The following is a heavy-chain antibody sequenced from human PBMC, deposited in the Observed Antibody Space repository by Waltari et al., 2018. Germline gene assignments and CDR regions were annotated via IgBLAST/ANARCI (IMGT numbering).Heavy chain of an antibody. CDR3: ATGHSSGYVGALDI. V-gene: IGHV1-24*01. J-gene: IGHJ3*02. CDR1: GYTLSELA. D-gene: IGHD3-22*01. Sequence: QVQLVQSGAEVKKPGASVKVSCKVSGYTLSELALHWVRQTPGKGLEWMGGFDPEDGETIYAQKFQGRVTMTEDTSTDTAYMELSSLRSEDTAVYYCATGHSSGYVGALDIWGQGTMVTVSS. CDR2: FDPEDGET.